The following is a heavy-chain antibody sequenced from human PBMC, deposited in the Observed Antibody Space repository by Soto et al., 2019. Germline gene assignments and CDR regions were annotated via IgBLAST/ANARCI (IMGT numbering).Heavy chain of an antibody. CDR1: GFTFSRYA. J-gene: IGHJ4*02. CDR3: AKDGSTTWNFYFDS. Sequence: GGSLRLSCAASGFTFSRYAMSWVRQAPGKGLEWVSAITGSGHSTYYADSVKGRFTISRDNSKSTLYLQMNSLRADDTALYYCAKDGSTTWNFYFDSWRQGILVTVSS. V-gene: IGHV3-23*01. D-gene: IGHD2-2*01. CDR2: ITGSGHST.